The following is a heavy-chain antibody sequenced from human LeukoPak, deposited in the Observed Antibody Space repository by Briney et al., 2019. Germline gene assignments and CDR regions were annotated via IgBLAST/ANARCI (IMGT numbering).Heavy chain of an antibody. CDR3: ARGIYGSSWSLPWYYYYYMDV. CDR1: GDSVSSNSAA. CDR2: TYYRSKLYN. D-gene: IGHD6-13*01. Sequence: SQTLSLTCAISGDSVSSNSAAWNWIRQSPSRGLEWLGRTYYRSKLYNDYAVSVKSRITINPDTSKNQFSLQLNSVTPEDTAVYYCARGIYGSSWSLPWYYYYYMDVWGKGTTVTVSS. J-gene: IGHJ6*03. V-gene: IGHV6-1*01.